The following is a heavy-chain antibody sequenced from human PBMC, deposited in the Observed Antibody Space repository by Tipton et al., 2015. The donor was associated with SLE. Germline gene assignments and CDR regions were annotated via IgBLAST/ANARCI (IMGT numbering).Heavy chain of an antibody. CDR3: ARERGETEPRWGPLDI. J-gene: IGHJ3*02. CDR2: ISSTSDYI. Sequence: SLRLSCAASGFMFNSYGLNWVRQAPGKGLEWVSFISSTSDYIYYADSVRGRFTISRDSANNSLYLQMNSLRAEDTAVYFCARERGETEPRWGPLDIWGQGTMVTVSS. D-gene: IGHD2-21*02. V-gene: IGHV3-21*01. CDR1: GFMFNSYG.